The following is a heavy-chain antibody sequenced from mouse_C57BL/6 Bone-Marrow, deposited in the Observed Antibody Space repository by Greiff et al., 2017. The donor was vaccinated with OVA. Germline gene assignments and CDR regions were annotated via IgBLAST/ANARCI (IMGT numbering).Heavy chain of an antibody. V-gene: IGHV1-64*01. CDR1: GYTFTSYW. Sequence: QVQLQQPGAELVKPGASVKLSCKASGYTFTSYWMHWVKQRPGQGLEWIGMIHPNSGSTNYNEKFKGKATLTVDKSSSTAYMQLSSLTSEDSAVYYCARDFYSYGSSDVRWYFDVWGTGTTVTVSS. J-gene: IGHJ1*03. CDR2: IHPNSGST. CDR3: ARDFYSYGSSDVRWYFDV. D-gene: IGHD1-1*01.